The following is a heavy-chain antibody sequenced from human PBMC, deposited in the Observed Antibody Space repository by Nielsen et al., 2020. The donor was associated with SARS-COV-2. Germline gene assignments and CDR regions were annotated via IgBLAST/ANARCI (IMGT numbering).Heavy chain of an antibody. CDR1: GGSITTYY. CDR2: IYYSGNT. CDR3: ARDDDNWGSLAY. J-gene: IGHJ4*02. V-gene: IGHV4-59*13. Sequence: SETLSLTCAVSGGSITTYYWHWIRQSPGKGLEWIGYIYYSGNTNYNPSLKSRVTISVDTSKNQFSLKLSSVTAADTAVYSCARDDDNWGSLAYWGQGTLVTVSS. D-gene: IGHD7-27*01.